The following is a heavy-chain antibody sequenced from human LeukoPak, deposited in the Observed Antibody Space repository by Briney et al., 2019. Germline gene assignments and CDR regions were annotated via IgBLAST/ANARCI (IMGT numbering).Heavy chain of an antibody. J-gene: IGHJ5*02. CDR2: INPKTGGA. V-gene: IGHV1-2*02. CDR3: ARGVGTSWFDP. Sequence: GASVKVSCKAYGYTFSDYYLHWVRRAPGQGLEWMGCINPKTGGANFAEKLQGRVTMTRDTSIRTVYMELSRVTYDDTALYYCARGVGTSWFDPWGQGTLVTVSS. D-gene: IGHD2-2*01. CDR1: GYTFSDYY.